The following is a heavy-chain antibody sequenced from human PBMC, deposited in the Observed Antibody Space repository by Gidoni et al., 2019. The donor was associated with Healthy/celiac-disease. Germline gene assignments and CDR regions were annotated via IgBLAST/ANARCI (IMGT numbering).Heavy chain of an antibody. J-gene: IGHJ4*02. Sequence: QVQLVESGGGVVQPGRSLRLSCAASGFTFSSDGMHWVRQAPGKGLEWVAVIWYDGSNKYYADSVKGRFTISRDNSKNTLYLQMNSLRAEDTAVYYCARDLEMAFDYWGQGTLVTVSS. D-gene: IGHD5-12*01. CDR3: ARDLEMAFDY. V-gene: IGHV3-33*01. CDR1: GFTFSSDG. CDR2: IWYDGSNK.